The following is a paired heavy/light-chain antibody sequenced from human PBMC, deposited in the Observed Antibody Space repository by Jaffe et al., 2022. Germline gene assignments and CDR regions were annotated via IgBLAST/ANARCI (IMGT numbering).Heavy chain of an antibody. CDR2: IRYDGGDE. V-gene: IGHV3-30*02. CDR1: GFTFVSYG. Sequence: QVHVVQTGGGVVQPGESLRLSCSTTGFTFVSYGMHWVRQAPGKGLEWVAFIRYDGGDEKYIDSVKGRFTISKDNSKDTLYLQMNSLRPEDTAVYYCAKGERIKNLYHIPFDYWGQGTLVTVSS. CDR3: AKGERIKNLYHIPFDY. J-gene: IGHJ4*02. D-gene: IGHD1-26*01.
Light chain of an antibody. J-gene: IGKJ4*01. CDR2: GAS. CDR1: QDIRKS. CDR3: HQYGNFPLT. Sequence: DIQMTQSPSSLSASIGDKVTITCQASQDIRKSLNWYQKKPGQAPTLLIFGASDLVKGVPTRFSGSGSATQFTFTISSLQPEDVAEYFCHQYGNFPLTFGGGTKVDLK. V-gene: IGKV1-33*01.